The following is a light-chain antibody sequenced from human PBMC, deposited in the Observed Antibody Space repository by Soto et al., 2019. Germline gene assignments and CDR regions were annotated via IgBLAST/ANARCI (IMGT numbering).Light chain of an antibody. CDR3: CSYAGSSTPWV. J-gene: IGLJ3*02. V-gene: IGLV2-8*01. CDR1: NVGEYDY. CDR2: EVT. Sequence: QSVLTQPPSASGSPGQSVTISCTGSNVGEYDYVSWYQQHPGKAPKLMIHEVTKRPSGVPDRFSGSKSGNTASLTVSGLQAEDEADYYCCSYAGSSTPWVFGGGTQLTVL.